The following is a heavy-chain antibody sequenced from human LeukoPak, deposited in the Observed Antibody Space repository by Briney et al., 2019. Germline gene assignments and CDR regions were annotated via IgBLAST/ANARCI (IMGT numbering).Heavy chain of an antibody. CDR1: GFTVSSNY. D-gene: IGHD6-13*01. CDR2: IYSGGST. V-gene: IGHV3-53*01. Sequence: GGSLRLSCAASGFTVSSNYMSWVRQAPGKGLEWVSVIYSGGSTYYADSVEGRFTISRDNTENTLYLEINSLRPDDTGIYYCAKDPAAAAGTFYYMAVWGKGTTVTVSS. J-gene: IGHJ6*03. CDR3: AKDPAAAAGTFYYMAV.